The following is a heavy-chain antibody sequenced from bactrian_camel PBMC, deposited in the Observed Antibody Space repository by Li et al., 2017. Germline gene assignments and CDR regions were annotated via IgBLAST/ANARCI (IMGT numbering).Heavy chain of an antibody. CDR3: AAVRYGGTWYPLCRARSADFGY. V-gene: IGHV3S40*01. Sequence: DVQLVESGGGSVQAGGSLRLTCEISRSTTAFTFMGWFRQAPGKEREGVAAIYTYGGVALDTYYADSVKGRFDISRDNAKSTVYLQMNSLKPEDAAMYYCAAVRYGGTWYPLCRARSADFGYWGQGTQVTVS. D-gene: IGHD6*01. J-gene: IGHJ6*01. CDR1: RSTTAFTF. CDR2: IYTYGGVALDT.